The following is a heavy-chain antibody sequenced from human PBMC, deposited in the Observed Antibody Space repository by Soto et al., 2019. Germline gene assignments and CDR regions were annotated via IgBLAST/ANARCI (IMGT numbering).Heavy chain of an antibody. CDR2: INQDGSEK. Sequence: PVGSLRLSCAASGFTFSSYWMSWVRQAPGKGLEWVANINQDGSEKYYVDSVKGRFTISRDNAKNSLYLQMNTLRAEDTAVYYCARRISAAGSDYWGQGTLVTVSS. D-gene: IGHD6-13*01. CDR1: GFTFSSYW. V-gene: IGHV3-7*01. J-gene: IGHJ4*02. CDR3: ARRISAAGSDY.